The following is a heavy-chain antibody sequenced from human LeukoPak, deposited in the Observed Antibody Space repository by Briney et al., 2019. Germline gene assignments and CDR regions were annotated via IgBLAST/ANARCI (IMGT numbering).Heavy chain of an antibody. Sequence: ASVKLSCKASGYTFTSYDINWVRQATGQGLEWMGWMNPNSGNTGYAQKFQGRVTMTRNTSISTAYMELSSLRSEDTAVYYCARTKGIAAAGTINWFDPWGQGTLVTVSS. D-gene: IGHD6-13*01. J-gene: IGHJ5*02. CDR1: GYTFTSYD. CDR2: MNPNSGNT. V-gene: IGHV1-8*01. CDR3: ARTKGIAAAGTINWFDP.